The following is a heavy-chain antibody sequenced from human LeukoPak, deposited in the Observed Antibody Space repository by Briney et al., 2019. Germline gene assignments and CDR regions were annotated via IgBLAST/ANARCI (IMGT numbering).Heavy chain of an antibody. Sequence: SETLSLTCTVSGGSISSSSYYWGWIRQPPGKGLEWIGSIYYSGSTNYNPSLKSRVTISLDTSKNQFSLKLSSVTAADTAVYYCARADYYDSSGYYGGFDYWGQGTLVTVSS. D-gene: IGHD3-22*01. CDR3: ARADYYDSSGYYGGFDY. J-gene: IGHJ4*02. CDR2: IYYSGST. CDR1: GGSISSSSYY. V-gene: IGHV4-39*07.